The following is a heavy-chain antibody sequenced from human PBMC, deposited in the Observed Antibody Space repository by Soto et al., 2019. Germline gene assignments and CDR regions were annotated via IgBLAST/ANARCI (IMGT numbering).Heavy chain of an antibody. CDR1: GYTFTRYT. J-gene: IGHJ5*02. CDR2: INSDNGNT. V-gene: IGHV1-3*01. CDR3: ARGIATGQLDP. D-gene: IGHD2-15*01. Sequence: QVKLVQSGAEVKKPGASVKISCKASGYTFTRYTMNWVRQAPGQRLEWMGWINSDNGNTKSSQKFQDRVIITRDTSASTAYMDLSSLSSEDTAVYYCARGIATGQLDPWGQRTLVTVSS.